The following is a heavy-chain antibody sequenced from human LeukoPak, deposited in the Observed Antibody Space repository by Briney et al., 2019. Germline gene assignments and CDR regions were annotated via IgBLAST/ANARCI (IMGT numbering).Heavy chain of an antibody. J-gene: IGHJ3*02. CDR3: ARHMSYYDFWSGYYGNAFDI. CDR1: GGSISSSRFY. D-gene: IGHD3-3*01. V-gene: IGHV4-39*01. Sequence: PSETLFLTCSVSGGSISSSRFYWGWIRQPPVKGLEWIGSIYYSASTYYNPSLKSRVTISVDTSKNQFSLKLSSVTAADTAVFYCARHMSYYDFWSGYYGNAFDIWGQGTMVTVSS. CDR2: IYYSAST.